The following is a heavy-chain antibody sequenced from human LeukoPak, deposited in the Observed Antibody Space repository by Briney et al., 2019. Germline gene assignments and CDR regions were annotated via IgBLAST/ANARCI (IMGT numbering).Heavy chain of an antibody. CDR3: VKDDCYYYDSGGYPT. CDR1: GFTFSRYA. J-gene: IGHJ3*01. D-gene: IGHD3-22*01. Sequence: AGGSLRLSCSASGFTFSRYAMHWVRQAPGKGLEYVSAISANGGSTYYADPVKGRFTISRDNSKNTLSLQMSRLRAEDTAVYYCVKDDCYYYDSGGYPTWGQGTMVTVSS. CDR2: ISANGGST. V-gene: IGHV3-64D*06.